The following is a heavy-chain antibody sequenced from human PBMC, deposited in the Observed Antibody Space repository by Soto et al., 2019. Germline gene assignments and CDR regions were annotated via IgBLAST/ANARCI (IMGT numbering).Heavy chain of an antibody. CDR2: ISYDGSNK. CDR1: GFTFSSYA. CDR3: ARKVAATSWFDP. D-gene: IGHD2-15*01. Sequence: QVQLVESGGGVVQPGRSLRLSCAASGFTFSSYAMHWVRQAPGKGLEWVEVISYDGSNKYYADSVKGRFTISRDNSKNTLYLQMNSLRAEDTAVYYCARKVAATSWFDPWGQGTLVTVSS. J-gene: IGHJ5*02. V-gene: IGHV3-30-3*01.